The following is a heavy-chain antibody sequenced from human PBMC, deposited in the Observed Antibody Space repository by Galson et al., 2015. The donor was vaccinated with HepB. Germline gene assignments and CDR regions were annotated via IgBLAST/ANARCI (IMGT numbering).Heavy chain of an antibody. CDR2: ISYDGSNK. CDR1: GFTFSSYA. Sequence: SLRLSCAASGFTFSSYAMSWVRQAPGKGLEWVAVISYDGSNKYYADSVKGRFTISRDNSKNTLYLQMNSLRAEDTAVYYCARGGSSAPNYWGQGTLVTVSS. J-gene: IGHJ4*02. V-gene: IGHV3-30*04. D-gene: IGHD3-16*01. CDR3: ARGGSSAPNY.